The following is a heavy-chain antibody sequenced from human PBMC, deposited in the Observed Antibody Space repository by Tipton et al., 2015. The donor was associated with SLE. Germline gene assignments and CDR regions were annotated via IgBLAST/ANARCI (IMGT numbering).Heavy chain of an antibody. CDR3: ARDRHQDGTARFDY. D-gene: IGHD6-6*01. CDR2: INHSGST. CDR1: GGSFSGYY. V-gene: IGHV4-34*01. J-gene: IGHJ4*02. Sequence: GLVKPSETLSLTCAVYGGSFSGYYWSWIRQPPGKGLEWIGEINHSGSTNYNPSLRSRVTISVDTSKNQFSLKLSSVTAADTAVYYCARDRHQDGTARFDYWGQGTLVTVSS.